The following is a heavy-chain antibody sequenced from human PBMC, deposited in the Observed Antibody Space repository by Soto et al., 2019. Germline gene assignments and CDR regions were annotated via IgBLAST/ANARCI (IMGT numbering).Heavy chain of an antibody. CDR2: INPSGGST. CDR3: ASTMVRGVYYYYYGMDV. D-gene: IGHD3-10*01. Sequence: ASVKVSCKXSGYTFTSYYMHWVRQAPGQGLEWMGIINPSGGSTSYAQKFQGRVTMTRDTSTSTVYMELSSLRSEDTAVYYCASTMVRGVYYYYYGMDVWGQGTTVTVSS. V-gene: IGHV1-46*01. J-gene: IGHJ6*02. CDR1: GYTFTSYY.